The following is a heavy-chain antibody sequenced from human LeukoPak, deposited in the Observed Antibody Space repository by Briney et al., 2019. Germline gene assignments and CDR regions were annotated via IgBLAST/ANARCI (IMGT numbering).Heavy chain of an antibody. CDR1: GYTLTELS. J-gene: IGHJ4*02. Sequence: ASVKVSCKVSGYTLTELSMHWVRQAPGKGLEWMGGFDPEDGETIYAQKFQGRVTMTEDTSTDTAYMELSSLRSEATAVYYCATDLWGYSGYDYASRRWGQGTLVTVSS. V-gene: IGHV1-24*01. D-gene: IGHD5-12*01. CDR3: ATDLWGYSGYDYASRR. CDR2: FDPEDGET.